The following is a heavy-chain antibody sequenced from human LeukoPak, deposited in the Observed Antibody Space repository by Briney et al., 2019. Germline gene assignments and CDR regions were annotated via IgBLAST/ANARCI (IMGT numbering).Heavy chain of an antibody. D-gene: IGHD3-16*01. CDR3: ARAERGGLPHCDY. CDR2: LSASGGST. V-gene: IGHV3-23*01. Sequence: PGGSLRLSCAISGITLSNYGMSWVRQPPGKGLEWVAGLSASGGSTNYADSVKGRFTISRDNPKNTLYLQMNSLRAEDTAVYYCARAERGGLPHCDYWGQGTLVTVSS. J-gene: IGHJ4*02. CDR1: GITLSNYG.